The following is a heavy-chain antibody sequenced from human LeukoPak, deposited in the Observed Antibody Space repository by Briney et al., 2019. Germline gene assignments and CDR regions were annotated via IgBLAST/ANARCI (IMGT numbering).Heavy chain of an antibody. D-gene: IGHD5-12*01. CDR3: AWCRYSGYGGFDY. Sequence: SETLSLTCTVSGGSISSGSYYWSWIRQPAGKGLEWIGRIYTSGSTNYNPSLKSRVTISVDTSKNQFSLKLSSVTATDTAVYYCAWCRYSGYGGFDYTGQGTLVTVSP. CDR2: IYTSGST. CDR1: GGSISSGSYY. J-gene: IGHJ4*02. V-gene: IGHV4-61*02.